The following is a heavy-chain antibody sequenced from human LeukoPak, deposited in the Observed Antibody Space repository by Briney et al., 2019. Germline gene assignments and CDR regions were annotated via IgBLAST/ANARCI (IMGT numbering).Heavy chain of an antibody. CDR2: ISSSSTNI. J-gene: IGHJ5*01. CDR3: AREASSGWSDS. Sequence: GGCLRLSCAAAGFTFSSYSINWVRQAAGKGREWVSSISSSSTNIYYADSVKGRFTISRDNAKNSLYLQMNSLRAEDTAVYYCAREASSGWSDSWGQGTLVTVSS. CDR1: GFTFSSYS. D-gene: IGHD6-19*01. V-gene: IGHV3-21*01.